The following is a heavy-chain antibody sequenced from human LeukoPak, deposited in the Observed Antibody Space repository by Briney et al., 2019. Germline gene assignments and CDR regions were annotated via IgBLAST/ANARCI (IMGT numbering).Heavy chain of an antibody. J-gene: IGHJ4*02. V-gene: IGHV4-34*01. CDR3: ARGGYLSAHSVDY. D-gene: IGHD2/OR15-2a*01. CDR2: INHSGST. CDR1: GGSLSGYY. Sequence: PSETLSLTCAVSGGSLSGYYWSWIRQPPGKGLEWIGEINHSGSTNYNPSLKSRVTISVDTSKNQFSLKLSSVTAADTAVYYCARGGYLSAHSVDYWGQGTLVTVSS.